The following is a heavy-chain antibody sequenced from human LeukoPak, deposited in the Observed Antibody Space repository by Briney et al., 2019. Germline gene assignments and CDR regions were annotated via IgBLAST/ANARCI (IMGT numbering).Heavy chain of an antibody. J-gene: IGHJ6*02. D-gene: IGHD3-22*01. V-gene: IGHV3-73*01. CDR3: SRRPIVVTGRPIYYYSGMDV. CDR1: GFSFSGSA. Sequence: GGSLRLSCVGSGFSFSGSALHWVRQAPGKGLEWIGRIRSKANNYATAYDASVKGRFIISRDDSKNTSYLRMNNLRTEDTAVYYCSRRPIVVTGRPIYYYSGMDVWGQGTTVTVSS. CDR2: IRSKANNYAT.